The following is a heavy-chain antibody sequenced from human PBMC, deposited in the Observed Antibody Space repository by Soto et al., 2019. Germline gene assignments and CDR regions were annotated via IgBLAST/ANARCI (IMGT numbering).Heavy chain of an antibody. J-gene: IGHJ4*02. CDR3: ARDSDTKGVVPYYFDY. CDR1: GYTLNNYD. Sequence: ASVKVSCKASGYTLNNYDIHWVRQAPGHGLEWMGWMNPNSGNTGYAQNFRGRVTMTQNTAIGTAYMELSSLRSEDTAVYYCARDSDTKGVVPYYFDYWGQGTLVTVSS. D-gene: IGHD3-3*01. CDR2: MNPNSGNT. V-gene: IGHV1-8*02.